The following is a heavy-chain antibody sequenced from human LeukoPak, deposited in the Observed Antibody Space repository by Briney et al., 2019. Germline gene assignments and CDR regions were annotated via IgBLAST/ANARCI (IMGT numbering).Heavy chain of an antibody. Sequence: PGRSLRLSCAASGFTFDDYAMHWVRQAPGKGLEWVSGISWNSGSIGYADSVKGRFTISRDNAKNSLYLQMNNLRAEDTAVYFCAKRGVVIRGLLVIGYHQEAYHYDFWGQGVLVTVSS. D-gene: IGHD3-10*01. CDR3: AKRGVVIRGLLVIGYHQEAYHYDF. CDR1: GFTFDDYA. J-gene: IGHJ4*02. V-gene: IGHV3-9*01. CDR2: ISWNSGSI.